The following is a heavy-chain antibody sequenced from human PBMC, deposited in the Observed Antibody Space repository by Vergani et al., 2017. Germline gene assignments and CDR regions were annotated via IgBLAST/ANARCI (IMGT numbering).Heavy chain of an antibody. Sequence: QVQLPESGPGLVKPSETLSLTCTVSNDSVSNTFYYWGWIRQTPGKGLEWIGSIYYSGSIYYNPSLESRVTMSVDTSKSQFSLKLSSVTAADTAVYYCARAYCSSTSCYLFMDVWGQGTTVTVSS. CDR2: IYYSGSI. V-gene: IGHV4-39*07. CDR1: NDSVSNTFYY. CDR3: ARAYCSSTSCYLFMDV. D-gene: IGHD2-2*01. J-gene: IGHJ6*02.